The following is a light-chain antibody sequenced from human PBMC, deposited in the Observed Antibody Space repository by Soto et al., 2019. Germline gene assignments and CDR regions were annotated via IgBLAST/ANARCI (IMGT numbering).Light chain of an antibody. CDR2: GAS. V-gene: IGKV3-15*01. CDR1: QSVTSN. J-gene: IGKJ4*01. CDR3: QQYNNWPPLT. Sequence: EIRMPHSPDPLTESPGERSTLSCRASQSVTSNLAWYQQKPGQAPSLLIYGASTRATGIPARFSGSGSGTEFTLTISSLQSEDFAVYYCQQYNNWPPLTFGGGTKVDI.